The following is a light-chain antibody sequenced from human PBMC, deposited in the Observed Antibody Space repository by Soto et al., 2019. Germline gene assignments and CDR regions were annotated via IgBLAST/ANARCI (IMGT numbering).Light chain of an antibody. J-gene: IGLJ1*01. V-gene: IGLV1-44*01. CDR3: AAWDDSLNGSYV. Sequence: SALTQPRSTSGTPGRRVTISCSGSRSNIGSNTVTWYQQLPGTAPKLLIYSNNQRPSGVPDRFSGSKSGTSASLAISGLQSEAEADYYCAAWDDSLNGSYVFGTGTKVTVL. CDR2: SNN. CDR1: RSNIGSNT.